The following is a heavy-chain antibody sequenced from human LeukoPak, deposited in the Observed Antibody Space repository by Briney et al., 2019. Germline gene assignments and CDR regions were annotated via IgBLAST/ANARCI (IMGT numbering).Heavy chain of an antibody. CDR1: GFTFSSYS. V-gene: IGHV3-21*01. D-gene: IGHD6-13*01. Sequence: NPGGSLRLSCAASGFTFSSYSMNWVRQAPGKGLEWVSSISSSSSYIYYADSVKGRFTISRDNDKNSLYLQMNSLRAEDTAVYYCARDLRDSSSWYWYYYYMDVWGKGTTVTVSS. J-gene: IGHJ6*03. CDR2: ISSSSSYI. CDR3: ARDLRDSSSWYWYYYYMDV.